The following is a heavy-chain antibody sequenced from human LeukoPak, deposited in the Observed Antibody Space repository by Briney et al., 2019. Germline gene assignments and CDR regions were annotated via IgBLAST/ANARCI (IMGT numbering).Heavy chain of an antibody. J-gene: IGHJ4*02. CDR3: ARDLGYGDYVSHYYFDY. V-gene: IGHV3-21*01. CDR2: IRNSSSYI. CDR1: GFTFSSYS. Sequence: PGGSLRLSCAGSGFTFSSYSMNWVRQAPGKGLEWVSSIRNSSSYIYYADSVKGRFTISRDNAKNSLYLQMNSLRAKDTAVYYCARDLGYGDYVSHYYFDYWGQGTLVTVSS. D-gene: IGHD4-17*01.